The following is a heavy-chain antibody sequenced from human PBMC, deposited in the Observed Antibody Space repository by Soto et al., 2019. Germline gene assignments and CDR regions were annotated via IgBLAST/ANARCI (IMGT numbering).Heavy chain of an antibody. CDR1: GVSINSANW. CDR3: ARYCGGGSCYLGAFDL. V-gene: IGHV4-4*02. D-gene: IGHD2-15*01. CDR2: IYHSGST. J-gene: IGHJ3*01. Sequence: QMQLQESGPGLVKPSGTLSLTCTVSGVSINSANWWTWVRQSPGKGLEWIGEIYHSGSTNFNPSLKSRVTISVDSSKNRFYLELTSVTAADTAVYYCARYCGGGSCYLGAFDLWGQGTMVTVSS.